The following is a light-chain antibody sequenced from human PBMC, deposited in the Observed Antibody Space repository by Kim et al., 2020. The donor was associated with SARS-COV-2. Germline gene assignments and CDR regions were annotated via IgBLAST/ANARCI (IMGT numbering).Light chain of an antibody. CDR1: KLGEKY. CDR3: QTWDSITVV. J-gene: IGLJ2*01. CDR2: QDT. Sequence: SVSPGQTARITCSGDKLGEKYACWYQQKPGQSPVLVIYQDTKRPSGIPERFSGSNSGNTATLTISGTQAMDEADYYCQTWDSITVVFGGGTQLTVL. V-gene: IGLV3-1*01.